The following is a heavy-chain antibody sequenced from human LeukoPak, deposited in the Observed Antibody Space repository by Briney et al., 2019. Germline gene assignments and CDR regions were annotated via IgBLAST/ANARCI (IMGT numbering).Heavy chain of an antibody. Sequence: PSETLSLTCAVYGGSFSGYYWSWIRQPPGKGLEWIGEINHSGSTNYNPSLKSRVTITLDTSKNQFSLNLNSVTAADTAIYYCARIISSGRFDPWGQGILVTVSS. CDR1: GGSFSGYY. CDR2: INHSGST. CDR3: ARIISSGRFDP. J-gene: IGHJ5*02. V-gene: IGHV4-34*01.